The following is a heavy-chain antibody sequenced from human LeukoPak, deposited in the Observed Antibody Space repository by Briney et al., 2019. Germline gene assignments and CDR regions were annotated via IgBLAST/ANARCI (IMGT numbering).Heavy chain of an antibody. CDR3: ARVYCSTTSCRNYYYYYYMDV. CDR2: IWYDGSNK. CDR1: GFTFSSYG. V-gene: IGHV3-33*01. D-gene: IGHD2-2*01. Sequence: GGSLRLSCAASGFTFSSYGMHWVRQAPGKGLEWVAVIWYDGSNKYYADSVKGRFTISRDNSKNTLYLRMNSLRPEDAAVYYCARVYCSTTSCRNYYYYYYMDVWGKGTTVTVSS. J-gene: IGHJ6*03.